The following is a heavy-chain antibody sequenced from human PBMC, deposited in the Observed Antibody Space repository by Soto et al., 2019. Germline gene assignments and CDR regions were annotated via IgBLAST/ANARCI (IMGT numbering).Heavy chain of an antibody. CDR2: ISYDGSNK. J-gene: IGHJ4*02. CDR3: AKQLELQSYFDY. Sequence: GGSLRLSCAASGFTFSSYGMHWVRQAPGKGLEWVAVISYDGSNKYYADSVKGRFTISRDNSKNTLYLQMNSLRAEDTAVYYCAKQLELQSYFDYWGQGTLVTVSS. CDR1: GFTFSSYG. V-gene: IGHV3-30*18. D-gene: IGHD1-7*01.